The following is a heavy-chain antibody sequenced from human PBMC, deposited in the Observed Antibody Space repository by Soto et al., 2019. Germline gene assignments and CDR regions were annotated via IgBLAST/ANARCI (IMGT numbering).Heavy chain of an antibody. CDR1: GDTFSINTAA. V-gene: IGHV6-1*01. D-gene: IGHD6-6*01. CDR3: VRQHSTSSHYYGLDV. Sequence: PSQTLSLTCAISGDTFSINTAAWNWIRQSPSRGLEWLGRTYYRSKWHYDYEVSMNGRITINPDISKNQFSLQLNFVTPEDTAVYYCVRQHSTSSHYYGLDVWDQGTTVTVS. CDR2: TYYRSKWHY. J-gene: IGHJ6*02.